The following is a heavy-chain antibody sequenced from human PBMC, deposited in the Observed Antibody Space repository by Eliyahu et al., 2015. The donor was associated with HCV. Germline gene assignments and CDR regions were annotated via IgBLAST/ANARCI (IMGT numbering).Heavy chain of an antibody. CDR3: AHLGYCSSTSCPRGGGFDI. CDR2: IYNSGST. V-gene: IGHV4-31*03. CDR1: GASISSGNYF. J-gene: IGHJ3*02. Sequence: QVQLXESGPGLVKSSQTLSLTCSVSGASISSGNYFWSWIRQHPGTGLEWIGYIYNSGSTYYNPSLKSRVTISGDTSNNQFSLKLSSVTAADTAVYYCAHLGYCSSTSCPRGGGFDIWGQGTMVTVSS. D-gene: IGHD2-2*01.